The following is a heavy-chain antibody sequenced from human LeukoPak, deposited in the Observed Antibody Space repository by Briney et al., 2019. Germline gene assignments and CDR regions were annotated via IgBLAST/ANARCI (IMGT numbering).Heavy chain of an antibody. J-gene: IGHJ5*02. D-gene: IGHD6-19*01. CDR1: GGSISSYY. CDR3: ARRRKKQWLVVGGWFDP. V-gene: IGHV4-34*01. Sequence: SETLSLTCTVSGGSISSYYWSWIRQPPGKGLEWIGEINHSGSTNYNPSLKSRVTISVDTSKNQFSLKLSSVTAADTAVYYCARRRKKQWLVVGGWFDPWGQGTLVTVSS. CDR2: INHSGST.